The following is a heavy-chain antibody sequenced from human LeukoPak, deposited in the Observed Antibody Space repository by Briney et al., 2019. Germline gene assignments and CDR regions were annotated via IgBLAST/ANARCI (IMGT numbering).Heavy chain of an antibody. J-gene: IGHJ4*02. D-gene: IGHD3-22*01. CDR3: ARVMVSKYYYEGVTNY. CDR2: IYYSGST. Sequence: SETLSLTCTVSGGSISSGDYYWSWIRQPPGKGLEWIGYIYYSGSTYYNPSLKSRVTISVDTSKNQFSLKLSSVTAADTAVYYCARVMVSKYYYEGVTNYWGQGTLVTVSS. V-gene: IGHV4-30-4*01. CDR1: GGSISSGDYY.